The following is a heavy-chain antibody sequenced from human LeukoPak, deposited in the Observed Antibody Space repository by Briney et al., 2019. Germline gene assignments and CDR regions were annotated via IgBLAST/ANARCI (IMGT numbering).Heavy chain of an antibody. CDR1: GYTFTSYY. CDR3: ARRHKHYYQIDY. J-gene: IGHJ4*02. Sequence: AASVKVSCKASGYTFTSYYMHWVRQAPGQGLEWMGIINPSGGSTSYAQKFQGRVTMTRDTSTTTVYMELSSLRSDDTAVFYCARRHKHYYQIDYWGQGTLVTVSS. D-gene: IGHD1-26*01. CDR2: INPSGGST. V-gene: IGHV1-46*01.